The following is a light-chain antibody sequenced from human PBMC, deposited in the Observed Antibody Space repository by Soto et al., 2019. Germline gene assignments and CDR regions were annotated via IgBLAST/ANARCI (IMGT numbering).Light chain of an antibody. CDR2: DAS. V-gene: IGKV3-11*01. CDR3: QQYGSSGT. Sequence: EIVLTQSPATLSLSPGERATLSCRASQSVSSYLAWYQQKPGQAPRLLIYDASNRATGIPARFSGSGSGTDFTLTISRLEPEDFAVYYCQQYGSSGTFGQGTKVDMK. J-gene: IGKJ1*01. CDR1: QSVSSY.